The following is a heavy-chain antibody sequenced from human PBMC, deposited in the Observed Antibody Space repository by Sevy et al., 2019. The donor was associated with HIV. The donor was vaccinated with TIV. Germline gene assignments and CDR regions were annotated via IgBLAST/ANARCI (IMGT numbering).Heavy chain of an antibody. CDR1: GGSISSSSYY. V-gene: IGHV4-39*01. J-gene: IGHJ2*01. Sequence: TLSLTCTVSGGSISSSSYYWGWIRQPPGKGLEWIGSIYYSGSTYYNPSLKSRVTISVDTSKNQFSLKLSSVTAADTAGYYCARRLRFTWYFDLWGRGTLVTVSS. CDR3: ARRLRFTWYFDL. CDR2: IYYSGST. D-gene: IGHD3-3*01.